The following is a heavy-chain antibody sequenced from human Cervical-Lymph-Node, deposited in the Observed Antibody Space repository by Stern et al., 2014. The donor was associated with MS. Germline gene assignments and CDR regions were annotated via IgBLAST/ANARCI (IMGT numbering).Heavy chain of an antibody. CDR3: SRDSSGDY. V-gene: IGHV3-72*01. CDR1: GFSFSDFY. CDR2: SRNKAKSYTT. Sequence: EVQLVESGGGLVQPGGSLRLSCAASGFSFSDFYMDWVRQAPGKGLEWVGRSRNKAKSYTTDYAASVKGRFTISRDDSKNSLYLQMNSPKTEDTAVYYCSRDSSGDYWGPGTLVTVSS. J-gene: IGHJ4*02.